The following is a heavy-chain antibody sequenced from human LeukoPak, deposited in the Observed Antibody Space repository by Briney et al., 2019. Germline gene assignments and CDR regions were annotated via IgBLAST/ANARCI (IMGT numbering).Heavy chain of an antibody. Sequence: SETLSLTCTVSGGSLSSYYWSWIRQPPGKGLEWIGYIYYSGSTNYNPSLKSRVTISVDTSKNQFSLKLSSVSAADTAVYYCARGLVDAFDIWGQGTMVTVSS. V-gene: IGHV4-59*01. CDR3: ARGLVDAFDI. CDR2: IYYSGST. J-gene: IGHJ3*02. CDR1: GGSLSSYY.